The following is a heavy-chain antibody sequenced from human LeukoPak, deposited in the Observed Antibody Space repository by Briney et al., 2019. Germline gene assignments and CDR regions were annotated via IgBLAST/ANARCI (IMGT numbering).Heavy chain of an antibody. CDR3: ARLDGSGSYTPRPFDY. J-gene: IGHJ4*02. V-gene: IGHV3-21*01. D-gene: IGHD3-10*01. CDR1: GFTFSSYS. CDR2: ISSSSSYI. Sequence: GGSLRLSCAASGFTFSSYSMNWVRQAPGKGLEWVSSISSSSSYIYYADSVKGRFTISRDNAKNSLCLQMNSLRAEDTAVYYCARLDGSGSYTPRPFDYWGQGTLVTVSS.